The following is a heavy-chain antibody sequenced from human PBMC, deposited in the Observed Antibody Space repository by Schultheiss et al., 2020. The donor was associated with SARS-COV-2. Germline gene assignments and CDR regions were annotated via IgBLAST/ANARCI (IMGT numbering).Heavy chain of an antibody. J-gene: IGHJ4*02. CDR1: GGSISSYY. Sequence: SGPTLVKPTQTLTLTCTVSGGSISSYYWSWIRQPPGKGLEWIGSIYYSGSTYYNPSLKSRVTISVDTSKNQFSLKLSSVTAADTAVYYCARAILEFSHFDYWGQGTLVTVSS. CDR2: IYYSGST. D-gene: IGHD3-10*01. CDR3: ARAILEFSHFDY. V-gene: IGHV4-30-4*08.